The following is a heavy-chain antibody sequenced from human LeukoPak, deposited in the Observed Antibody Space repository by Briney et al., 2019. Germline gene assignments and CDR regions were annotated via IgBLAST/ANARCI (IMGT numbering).Heavy chain of an antibody. D-gene: IGHD6-19*01. CDR1: GYTFTGYY. V-gene: IGHV1-2*06. CDR3: ARGYSSGWYPNYYYYMDV. J-gene: IGHJ6*03. CDR2: INPNSGGT. Sequence: ASVKVSCKASGYTFTGYYMHWVRQAPGQGLGWMGRINPNSGGTNYAQKFQGRVTMTRDTSISTAYMELSRLRTDDTAVYYCARGYSSGWYPNYYYYMDVWGKGTTVTVSS.